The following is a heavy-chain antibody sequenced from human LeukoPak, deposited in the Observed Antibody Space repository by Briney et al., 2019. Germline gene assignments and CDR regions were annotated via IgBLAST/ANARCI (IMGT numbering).Heavy chain of an antibody. CDR3: AKGYRWLPRDYFDY. V-gene: IGHV3-9*01. J-gene: IGHJ4*02. CDR2: ISWHSGSI. D-gene: IGHD6-19*01. CDR1: GFTFDDYA. Sequence: PGGSLRLSCAASGFTFDDYAMHWVRQAPGKGLEWVSGISWHSGSIGYADSVKGRFTISRDNAKNSLYLQMNSLRAEDTALYYCAKGYRWLPRDYFDYWGQGTLVTVSS.